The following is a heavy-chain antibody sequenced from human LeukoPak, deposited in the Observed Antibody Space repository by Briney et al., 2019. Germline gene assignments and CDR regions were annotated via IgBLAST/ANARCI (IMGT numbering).Heavy chain of an antibody. CDR2: LRGSGLSK. CDR3: ATLTTVTTAGGNSYFAY. V-gene: IGHV3-23*01. J-gene: IGHJ4*02. CDR1: GFTFSSYA. D-gene: IGHD4-17*01. Sequence: PGGSLRLSCAASGFTFSSYAMSWVRQAAGKGLQWVSALRGSGLSKYYADSVKGRFTISRDNAKNTLYLQMNSLRAEDTAVYYCATLTTVTTAGGNSYFAYWGQGTLVTVSS.